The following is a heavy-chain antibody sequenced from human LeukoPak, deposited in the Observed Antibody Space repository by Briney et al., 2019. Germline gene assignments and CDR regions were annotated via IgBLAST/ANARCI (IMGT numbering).Heavy chain of an antibody. J-gene: IGHJ4*02. CDR2: IWYDGSNK. D-gene: IGHD1-7*01. Sequence: GRSLRLSCAASGFTFSSYGMHWVRQAPGKGLEWVAVIWYDGSNKYYADSVKGRFTISRDNSKNTLYLQMNSLRAEDTAVYYCAKVGSTGTTSPFDYWGQGTLVTVPS. CDR1: GFTFSSYG. CDR3: AKVGSTGTTSPFDY. V-gene: IGHV3-33*06.